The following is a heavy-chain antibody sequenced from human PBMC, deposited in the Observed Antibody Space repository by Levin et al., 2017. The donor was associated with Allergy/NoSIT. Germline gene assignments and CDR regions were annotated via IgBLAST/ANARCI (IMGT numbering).Heavy chain of an antibody. CDR1: GFTFSRYA. CDR3: ARDSSAVTFTSCWHPSTCGIDV. V-gene: IGHV3-30*03. D-gene: IGHD2-2*01. CDR2: MSYDGSNQ. Sequence: GGSLRLSCAASGFTFSRYAMFWVRQAPGKGLEWVALMSYDGSNQYYGDSVKGRFTISRDNSKNTLYLQMNSLRAEDTAVYYCARDSSAVTFTSCWHPSTCGIDVWGQGTTVTVYS. J-gene: IGHJ6*02.